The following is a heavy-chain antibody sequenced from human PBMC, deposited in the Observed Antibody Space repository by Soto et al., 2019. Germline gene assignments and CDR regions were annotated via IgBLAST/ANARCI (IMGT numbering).Heavy chain of an antibody. CDR1: GGTFSNYP. Sequence: QVKLVQSGAEVKKPGSSVKVSCKASGGTFSNYPFSWLRQAPGQGLEWMGGIIPIFGTTNYAQKFQGRVTITADESTSTAYMELSRLRSEDTAVYYCAREGLADYYDSSGPHSSVDIWGQGTMVTVSS. CDR3: AREGLADYYDSSGPHSSVDI. V-gene: IGHV1-69*12. D-gene: IGHD3-22*01. J-gene: IGHJ3*02. CDR2: IIPIFGTT.